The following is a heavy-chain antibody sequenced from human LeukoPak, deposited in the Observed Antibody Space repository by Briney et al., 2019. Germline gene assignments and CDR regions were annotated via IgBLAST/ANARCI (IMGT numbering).Heavy chain of an antibody. CDR2: IYPGDSDT. V-gene: IGHV5-51*01. Sequence: GESLKISCKGSGYSFTSYWIGWVRQMPGKGLEWMGIIYPGDSDTRYSPSFQGQVTISADKSISTAYLQWSSLKASDTAMYYCARHEGDDILTGYSVGFDYWGQGTLVTVSS. J-gene: IGHJ4*02. CDR3: ARHEGDDILTGYSVGFDY. CDR1: GYSFTSYW. D-gene: IGHD3-9*01.